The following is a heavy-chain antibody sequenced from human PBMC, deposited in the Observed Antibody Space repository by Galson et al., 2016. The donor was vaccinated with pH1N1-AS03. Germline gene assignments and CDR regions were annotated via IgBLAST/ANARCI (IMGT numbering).Heavy chain of an antibody. J-gene: IGHJ4*02. CDR3: AREPWGSTQGEY. V-gene: IGHV3-53*01. Sequence: SLRLSCAASGFTINNNYMSWVRQAPGKGLEWVSVIYGGGDTFHADSVKGRFTISRDNSKNTVYLQMNSLRVEDTAVYYCAREPWGSTQGEYWGQGTLVTVSS. CDR2: IYGGGDT. CDR1: GFTINNNY. D-gene: IGHD3-16*01.